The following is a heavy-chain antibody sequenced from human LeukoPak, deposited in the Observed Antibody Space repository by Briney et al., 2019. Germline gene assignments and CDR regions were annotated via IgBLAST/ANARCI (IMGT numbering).Heavy chain of an antibody. CDR2: ISSSSSYI. D-gene: IGHD3-22*01. Sequence: PGGSLRLSCAASGFTFSSYSMNWVRQAPGKGLEWVSSISSSSSYIYYADSVKGRFTISRDNAKNSLYLQMNSLRAEDTAVYYCARVFLGDSSGYPSGWGQGTLVTVSS. CDR1: GFTFSSYS. J-gene: IGHJ4*02. V-gene: IGHV3-21*01. CDR3: ARVFLGDSSGYPSG.